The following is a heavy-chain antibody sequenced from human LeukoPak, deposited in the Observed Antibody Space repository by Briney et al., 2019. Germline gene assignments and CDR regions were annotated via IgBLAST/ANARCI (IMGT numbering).Heavy chain of an antibody. CDR3: ARDTNCSGGSCYPLYYYYGMDV. D-gene: IGHD2-15*01. CDR1: GGSISSYY. J-gene: IGHJ6*02. Sequence: SETLSLTCTVSGGSISSYYWSWIRQPPGKGLEWIGSIYYSGSTYYNPSLKSRVTISVDTSKNQFSLKLSSVTAADTAVYYCARDTNCSGGSCYPLYYYYGMDVWGQGTTVTVSS. V-gene: IGHV4-59*12. CDR2: IYYSGST.